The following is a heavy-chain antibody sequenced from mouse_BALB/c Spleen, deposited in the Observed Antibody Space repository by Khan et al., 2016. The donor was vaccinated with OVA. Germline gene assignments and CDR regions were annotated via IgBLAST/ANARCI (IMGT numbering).Heavy chain of an antibody. J-gene: IGHJ3*01. V-gene: IGHV5-6*01. CDR1: GFTFSTYG. CDR2: INSGGHYT. Sequence: EVELVESGGDLVKTGGSLKLSCAASGFTFSTYGMSWVRQTPDKRLEWVATINSGGHYTYYIDSVKGRFTISRDNAKNILYLQMTSLRSEDTAMYYCARLGYYYNSAGFAYRGQGTLVTVSA. D-gene: IGHD1-1*02. CDR3: ARLGYYYNSAGFAY.